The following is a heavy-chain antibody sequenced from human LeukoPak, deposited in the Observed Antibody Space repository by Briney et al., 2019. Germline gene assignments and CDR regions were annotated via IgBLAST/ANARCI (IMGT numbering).Heavy chain of an antibody. CDR2: INHSGST. D-gene: IGHD6-19*01. Sequence: SETLSLTCVVYGGSFSGYYWSWIRQPPGKGLEWIGEINHSGSTNYNPSLKSRVTISVDTSKNQFSLKLSSVTAADTAVYYCARVPYSSGWYPFDYWGQGTLVTVSS. J-gene: IGHJ4*02. V-gene: IGHV4-34*01. CDR3: ARVPYSSGWYPFDY. CDR1: GGSFSGYY.